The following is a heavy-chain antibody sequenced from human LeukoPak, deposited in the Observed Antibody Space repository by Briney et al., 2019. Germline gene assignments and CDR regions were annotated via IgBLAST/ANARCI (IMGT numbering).Heavy chain of an antibody. CDR3: ARVPYSSGWYPDS. Sequence: GGSLRLSCAASGFSFSDHCMDWVRQAPGKGLEWVGRTRNKANSDTTEYAASVKGRFTISRDDSKNSLYLQMNSLKTEDTAVYYCARVPYSSGWYPDSWGQGALVTVSS. CDR1: GFSFSDHC. J-gene: IGHJ4*02. V-gene: IGHV3-72*01. CDR2: TRNKANSDTT. D-gene: IGHD6-19*01.